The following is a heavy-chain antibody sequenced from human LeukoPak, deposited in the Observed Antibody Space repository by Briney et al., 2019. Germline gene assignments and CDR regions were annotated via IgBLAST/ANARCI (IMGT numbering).Heavy chain of an antibody. CDR2: IYYSGST. J-gene: IGHJ6*03. D-gene: IGHD3-22*01. CDR1: GGSISSYY. V-gene: IGHV4-59*01. CDR3: TRGSIAYYYMDV. Sequence: SETLSLTCTVSGGSISSYYWSWLRQPPGKGLEWIGYIYYSGSTNYNPSLKSRVTISVDTSKNQFSLKLSSVTAADTAVYYCTRGSIAYYYMDVWGKGTTVTISS.